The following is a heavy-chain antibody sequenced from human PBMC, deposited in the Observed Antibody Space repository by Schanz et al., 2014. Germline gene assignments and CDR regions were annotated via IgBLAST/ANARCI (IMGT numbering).Heavy chain of an antibody. D-gene: IGHD1-26*01. J-gene: IGHJ4*02. CDR3: ARDRDQWDGNYLDY. V-gene: IGHV1-18*01. CDR1: GYTFTRSG. CDR2: IGGSHGNT. Sequence: QVQLVQSGGEVKTPGASVKVSCKASGYTFTRSGIIWVRQAPGQGLEWMGWIGGSHGNTNFSQKFQGRVPMTTDTSTSTVYMELRSLTSDDSAVYYCARDRDQWDGNYLDYWGQGTLVTVSS.